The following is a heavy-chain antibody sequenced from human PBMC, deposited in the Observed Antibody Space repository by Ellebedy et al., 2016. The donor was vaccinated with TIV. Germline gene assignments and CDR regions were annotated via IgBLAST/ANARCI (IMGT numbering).Heavy chain of an antibody. J-gene: IGHJ4*02. CDR2: IKQDGSEK. V-gene: IGHV3-7*03. CDR3: AFPRAGYNSGWTY. Sequence: GESLKISCAASGFTFSTYWMTWVRQAPGKGLEWVANIKQDGSEKYYVDSVKGRFTISRDNAKNSLYLQMHSLRPEDTAVYYCAFPRAGYNSGWTYWGQGTLVTVSS. CDR1: GFTFSTYW. D-gene: IGHD6-19*01.